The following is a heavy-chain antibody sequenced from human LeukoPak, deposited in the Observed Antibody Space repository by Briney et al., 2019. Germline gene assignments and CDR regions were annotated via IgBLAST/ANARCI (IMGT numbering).Heavy chain of an antibody. V-gene: IGHV4-34*01. Sequence: SETLSLTCAVYGGSFSGYYWSWIRQPPGKGLEWIGEINHSGSTNYNPSLKSRVTISVDTSKNQFSLKLSSVTAADTAVYYCARSYSSGWYGGGFDYWGQGTLVTVSS. CDR2: INHSGST. CDR3: ARSYSSGWYGGGFDY. CDR1: GGSFSGYY. J-gene: IGHJ4*02. D-gene: IGHD6-13*01.